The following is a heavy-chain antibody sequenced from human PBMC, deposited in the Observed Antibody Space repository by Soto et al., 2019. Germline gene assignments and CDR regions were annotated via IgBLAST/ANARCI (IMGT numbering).Heavy chain of an antibody. Sequence: SVKVSCKASGGTFSNYAITWVRQAPGQGLEWLGGIIPIFGAATYAQKFQGRVTITADESTSAVHMELNSLRSEDTAIYYCERKNSGAYFYCGLDVWGQGTAVTVSS. D-gene: IGHD1-26*01. J-gene: IGHJ6*02. CDR1: GGTFSNYA. V-gene: IGHV1-69*13. CDR2: IIPIFGAA. CDR3: ERKNSGAYFYCGLDV.